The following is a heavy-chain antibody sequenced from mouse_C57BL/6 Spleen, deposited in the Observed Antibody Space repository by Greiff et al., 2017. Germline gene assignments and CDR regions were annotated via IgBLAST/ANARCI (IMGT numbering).Heavy chain of an antibody. CDR3: ARYGGYVDV. CDR2: IRNKANGYTT. V-gene: IGHV7-3*01. CDR1: GFTFTDYY. Sequence: EVTLMESGGGLVQPGGSLSLSCAASGFTFTDYYMSWVRQPPGTALEWLGFIRNKANGYTTEYSASVKGRFTISRDNSQSILYLQMNALRAEDSATYYCARYGGYVDVWGTGTTVTVSS. J-gene: IGHJ1*03.